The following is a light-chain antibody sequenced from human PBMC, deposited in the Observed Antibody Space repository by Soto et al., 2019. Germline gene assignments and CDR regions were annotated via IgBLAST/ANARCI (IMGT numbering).Light chain of an antibody. CDR1: QGISSW. Sequence: DIQMTQSPSSVSASVGDRVTMTCRASQGISSWLAWYQQKPGKAPKLLIFDAFSLESGVPSRFSGSRSGTEFTLTISSLQPDDYATYYCQQYNSYSPLTFGGGTKVDIK. CDR3: QQYNSYSPLT. V-gene: IGKV1-5*01. J-gene: IGKJ4*01. CDR2: DAF.